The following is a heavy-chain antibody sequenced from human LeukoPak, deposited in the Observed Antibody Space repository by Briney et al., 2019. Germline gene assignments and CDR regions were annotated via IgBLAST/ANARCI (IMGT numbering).Heavy chain of an antibody. D-gene: IGHD6-19*01. CDR2: ISGDGAST. CDR3: ARDSSAVAYDY. J-gene: IGHJ4*02. V-gene: IGHV3-23*01. CDR1: GFSFSSYA. Sequence: GGSLRLSCAASGFSFSSYAMTWVRQAPGRGLEWVSVISGDGASTDFIDSVKGRFTISRHNSKNTLYLQMNSLRAEDTAVYYCARDSSAVAYDYWGQGTLVTVSS.